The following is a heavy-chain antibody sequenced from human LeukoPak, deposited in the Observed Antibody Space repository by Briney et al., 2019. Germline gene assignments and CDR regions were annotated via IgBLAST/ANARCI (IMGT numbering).Heavy chain of an antibody. J-gene: IGHJ4*02. D-gene: IGHD3-10*01. V-gene: IGHV3-48*03. CDR2: ISSSGNTI. CDR3: AIEEGAYYGSGTYFDY. CDR1: GFTFSSYE. Sequence: GGSLRLSCAASGFTFSSYEMNWVRQAPGKGLEWVSYISSSGNTIYYADSVKGRFTISRDNAKNSLYLQMNSLRAEDTAVYYCAIEEGAYYGSGTYFDYWGRGTLVTVSS.